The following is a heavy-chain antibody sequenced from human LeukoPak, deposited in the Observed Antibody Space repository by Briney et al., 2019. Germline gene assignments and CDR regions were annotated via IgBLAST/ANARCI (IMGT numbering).Heavy chain of an antibody. CDR1: GRTFSSYA. J-gene: IGHJ6*02. CDR2: IIPIFGTA. V-gene: IGHV1-69*13. Sequence: SVKVSCKASGRTFSSYAISWVRQAPGQGLEWMGGIIPIFGTANYAQKFQGRVTITADESTSTAYMELSSLRSEDTAVYYCARPYSSSSLGYYGMDVWGQGTTVTVSS. CDR3: ARPYSSSSLGYYGMDV. D-gene: IGHD6-6*01.